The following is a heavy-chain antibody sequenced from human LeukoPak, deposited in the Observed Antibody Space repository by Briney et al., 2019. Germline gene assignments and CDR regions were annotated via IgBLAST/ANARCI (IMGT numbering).Heavy chain of an antibody. CDR1: GGSISSSNW. V-gene: IGHV4-4*02. D-gene: IGHD3-10*01. Sequence: PSGTLSLTCAVSGGSISSSNWWSWARQPPGDGLEWIGEIYHSGSTKYNPSLKSRVTISVDKSKNRLSLKLSSVTAADTAVYYCARVPEYYGSGLSWAFDIWGQGTMVTVSS. J-gene: IGHJ3*02. CDR2: IYHSGST. CDR3: ARVPEYYGSGLSWAFDI.